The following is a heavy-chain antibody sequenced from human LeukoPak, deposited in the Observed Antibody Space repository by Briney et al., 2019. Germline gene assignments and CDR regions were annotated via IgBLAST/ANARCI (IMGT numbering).Heavy chain of an antibody. CDR3: ARAGRGFSYGSMDY. V-gene: IGHV3-11*01. CDR2: ISSSGSTI. Sequence: GGSLRLSCAASGFSFSDYYMSWIRQAPGKGLEWVSFISSSGSTIYYADSVKGRFTISRDNAKNSLILQMNSLRAEDTAVFYCARAGRGFSYGSMDYWGQGTLVTVSS. J-gene: IGHJ4*02. CDR1: GFSFSDYY. D-gene: IGHD5-18*01.